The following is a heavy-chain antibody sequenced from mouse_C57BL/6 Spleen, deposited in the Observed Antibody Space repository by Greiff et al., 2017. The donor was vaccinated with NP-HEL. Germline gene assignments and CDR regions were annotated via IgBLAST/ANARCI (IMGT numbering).Heavy chain of an antibody. D-gene: IGHD1-1*01. CDR2: INPNNGGT. CDR3: ARLVYGSSNYYAMDY. CDR1: GYTFTDYN. V-gene: IGHV1-18*01. J-gene: IGHJ4*01. Sequence: EVKLQESGPELVKPGASVKIPCKASGYTFTDYNMDWVKQSHGKSLEWIGDINPNNGGTIYNQKFKGKATLTVDKSSSTAYMELRSLTSEDTAVYYCARLVYGSSNYYAMDYWGQGTSVTVSS.